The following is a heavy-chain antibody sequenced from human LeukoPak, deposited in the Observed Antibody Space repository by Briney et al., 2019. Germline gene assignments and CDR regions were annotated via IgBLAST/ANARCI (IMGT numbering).Heavy chain of an antibody. V-gene: IGHV4-34*01. Sequence: SETLSLTCAVYGGPFNGYYWSWIRQPPGKGLEWIGEINHSGSTNYNPSLKSRVTISIHTSKNQFSLKLSSVTAADTAVYYCARMSYYDSSGDNWFDPWGQGTLVTVSS. CDR2: INHSGST. CDR3: ARMSYYDSSGDNWFDP. D-gene: IGHD3-22*01. J-gene: IGHJ5*02. CDR1: GGPFNGYY.